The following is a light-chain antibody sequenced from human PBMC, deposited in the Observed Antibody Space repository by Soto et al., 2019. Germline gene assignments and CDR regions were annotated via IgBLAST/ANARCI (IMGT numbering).Light chain of an antibody. V-gene: IGLV2-11*01. Sequence: QSALTQPRSVSGSPGQSVTISCTGTSSDVGIYNYVSWYQHHPGKAPKLMIYDVSKRPSGVPDRFSGSKSGNTASLTIPGLQAEDEADYFCCSYAGSYTYVFGTGTKLTVL. CDR3: CSYAGSYTYV. CDR2: DVS. J-gene: IGLJ1*01. CDR1: SSDVGIYNY.